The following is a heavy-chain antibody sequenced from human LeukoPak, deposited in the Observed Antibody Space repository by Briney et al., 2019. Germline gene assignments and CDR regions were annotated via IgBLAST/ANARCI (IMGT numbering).Heavy chain of an antibody. J-gene: IGHJ4*02. CDR1: GFTFSSYA. D-gene: IGHD3-3*01. CDR3: AKDLTIFGVVITGFDY. V-gene: IGHV3-23*01. Sequence: GGSLRLSCAASGFTFSSYAMSWVRQAPGKGLEWVSAISGSGGSTYYADSVKGRFTISRDNSKNTLYLQMNSLRAEDTAVYYCAKDLTIFGVVITGFDYWGQGTLVTVSS. CDR2: ISGSGGST.